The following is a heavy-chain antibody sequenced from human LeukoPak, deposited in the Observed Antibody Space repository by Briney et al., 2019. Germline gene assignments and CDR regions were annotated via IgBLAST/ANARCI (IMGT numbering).Heavy chain of an antibody. CDR1: GFTFDDYA. J-gene: IGHJ3*02. CDR3: ARFKVGSNTTQKNAFDI. CDR2: ISWHSGSI. D-gene: IGHD1-26*01. Sequence: GGSLRLSCAASGFTFDDYAMHWVRQAPGKGLEWVSGISWHSGSIGYADSVKGRFTISRDNSKSTLFLQMDSLRVEDTALYFCARFKVGSNTTQKNAFDIWGRGTVVTVSS. V-gene: IGHV3-9*01.